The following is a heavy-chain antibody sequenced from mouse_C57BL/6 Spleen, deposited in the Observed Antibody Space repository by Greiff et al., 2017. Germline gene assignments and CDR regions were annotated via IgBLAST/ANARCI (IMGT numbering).Heavy chain of an antibody. Sequence: EVKLVESGGGLVQPGGSLSLSCAASGFTFTDYYMSWVPQPPGKALEWLGFIRNKANGYTTEYSASVKGRFTISRDNSQSILYLQMNALRAEDSATYYCARDLLSGYLDVWGTGTTDTVSS. J-gene: IGHJ1*03. CDR1: GFTFTDYY. CDR2: IRNKANGYTT. D-gene: IGHD2-1*01. V-gene: IGHV7-3*01. CDR3: ARDLLSGYLDV.